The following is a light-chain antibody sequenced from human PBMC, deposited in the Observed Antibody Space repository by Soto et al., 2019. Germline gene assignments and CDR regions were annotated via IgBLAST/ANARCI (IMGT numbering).Light chain of an antibody. V-gene: IGKV1-12*02. J-gene: IGKJ4*01. CDR2: AAS. CDR1: QGISSW. CDR3: HHANSFLSLT. Sequence: DIQMTQSPSSVSASVGDRVTITCRASQGISSWLAWYQQKPGKAPKLLIYAASSLHGGVASRFSGRGSATDFTLTFSSLQPQDFSPSYCHHANSFLSLTFGGGTKVYIK.